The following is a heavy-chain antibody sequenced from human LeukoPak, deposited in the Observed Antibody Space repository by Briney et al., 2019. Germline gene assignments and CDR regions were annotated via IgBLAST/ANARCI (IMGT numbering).Heavy chain of an antibody. J-gene: IGHJ4*02. V-gene: IGHV4-39*07. D-gene: IGHD3-3*01. CDR3: ARGRITIFGVVTHYFDY. Sequence: SETLSLTCTVTGGSISSSSYYWGWIRQPPGKGLEWIGSIYYSGSTYYNPSLKSRVTISVDTSKNQFSLKLSSVTAADTAVYYCARGRITIFGVVTHYFDYWGQGTLVTVSS. CDR2: IYYSGST. CDR1: GGSISSSSYY.